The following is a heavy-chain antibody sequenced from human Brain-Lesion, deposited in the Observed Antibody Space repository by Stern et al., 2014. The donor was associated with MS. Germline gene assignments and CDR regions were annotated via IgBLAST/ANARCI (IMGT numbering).Heavy chain of an antibody. J-gene: IGHJ6*02. CDR1: GYIFTGYY. CDR2: INPNTGGT. Sequence: VQLVESGAEVKKPGASVKVSCKTSGYIFTGYYIHWVRHAPGQGLEWLALINPNTGGTKYAQKFEGRVTMSRDTSISTAYVELSSLTSDDTAVYYCARDQRGITIFGVVTDYYYLGMDVWGQGTTVTVSS. D-gene: IGHD3-3*01. CDR3: ARDQRGITIFGVVTDYYYLGMDV. V-gene: IGHV1-2*02.